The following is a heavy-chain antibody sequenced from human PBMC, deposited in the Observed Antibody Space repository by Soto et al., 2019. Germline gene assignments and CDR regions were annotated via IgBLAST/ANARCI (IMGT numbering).Heavy chain of an antibody. V-gene: IGHV1-69*13. J-gene: IGHJ6*02. Sequence: SVKVSCKASGGTFSSYAISWVRQAPGQGLEWMGGIIPIFGTANYAQKFQGRVTITADESTSTAYMELSSLRSEDTAVYYCASAGQQLAQYYYYYYGMDVWGQGTTVTVSS. CDR3: ASAGQQLAQYYYYYYGMDV. CDR1: GGTFSSYA. CDR2: IIPIFGTA. D-gene: IGHD6-13*01.